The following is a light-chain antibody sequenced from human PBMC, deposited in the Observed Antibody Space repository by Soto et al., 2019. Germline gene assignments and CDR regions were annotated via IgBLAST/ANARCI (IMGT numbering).Light chain of an antibody. CDR1: QAINNH. J-gene: IGKJ5*01. CDR3: QQSYSTPIT. V-gene: IGKV3-15*01. Sequence: VLTQAPDTLSVSPGERATLSCRASQAINNHVAWYQLKDGQVPRLLIYGASTRAADVPARFSGGGSGTEFTLTIYSLQPEDFATYSCQQSYSTPITSGQGTRVEIK. CDR2: GAS.